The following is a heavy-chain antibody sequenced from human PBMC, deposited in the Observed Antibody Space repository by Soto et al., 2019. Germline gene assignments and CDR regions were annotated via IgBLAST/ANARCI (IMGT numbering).Heavy chain of an antibody. D-gene: IGHD6-19*01. Sequence: EVHLVESGGDLVQRGGSLRLSCAASGFTFSIYSMNWVRQAPGKGLEWFSYITSDTKTIKYEDSVKGRFTISRDNAKNSVYLLMNSLRDEDTAVYYCARSVEGHFDYWGQGTVVTVSS. CDR2: ITSDTKTI. CDR3: ARSVEGHFDY. V-gene: IGHV3-48*02. J-gene: IGHJ4*02. CDR1: GFTFSIYS.